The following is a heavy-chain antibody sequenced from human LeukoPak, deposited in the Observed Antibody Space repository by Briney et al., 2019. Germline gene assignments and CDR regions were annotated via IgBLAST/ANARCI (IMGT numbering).Heavy chain of an antibody. CDR3: AKDRDYSSGDFHY. J-gene: IGHJ4*02. CDR1: GFTFGDYA. Sequence: GGSLRLSCAASGFTFGDYAKSWVRQAPGKGLEWVSLISGSGGATYYADTVRGRFTISRDNSKKTLYLQMNSLRAEDTAVYYCAKDRDYSSGDFHYWGQGTLLTVSS. D-gene: IGHD3-10*01. V-gene: IGHV3-23*01. CDR2: ISGSGGAT.